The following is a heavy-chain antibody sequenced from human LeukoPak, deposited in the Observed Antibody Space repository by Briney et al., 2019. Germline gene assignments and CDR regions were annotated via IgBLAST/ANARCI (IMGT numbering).Heavy chain of an antibody. CDR3: ATSQRTSGRYGNAFDV. CDR2: INQGGGEK. V-gene: IGHV3-7*01. D-gene: IGHD6-19*01. J-gene: IGHJ3*01. Sequence: GGSLRLSCAASGSSFSGFRMSWVRQAPGRGLEWVAKINQGGGEKDYVDSVRGRFTISRDNAKKSLYLQMNSLRAEDTAVYFCATSQRTSGRYGNAFDVWGQGTMVTVSS. CDR1: GSSFSGFR.